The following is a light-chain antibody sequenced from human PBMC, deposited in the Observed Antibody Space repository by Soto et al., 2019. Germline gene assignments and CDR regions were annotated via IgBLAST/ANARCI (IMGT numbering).Light chain of an antibody. CDR1: SSNIGSNT. CDR3: AAWDDSLNGFYV. J-gene: IGLJ1*01. V-gene: IGLV1-44*01. CDR2: SNN. Sequence: QAVLTQPPSACGTPGRRVTISCSGSSSNIGSNTVNWYQQLPGTAPKLLIYSNNQRPSGVPDRFSGSKSGTSASLAISGLQSEDEADYYCAAWDDSLNGFYVFGTGTKVTVL.